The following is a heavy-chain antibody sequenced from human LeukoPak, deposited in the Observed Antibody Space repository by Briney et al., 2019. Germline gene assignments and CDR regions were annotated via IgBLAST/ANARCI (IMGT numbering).Heavy chain of an antibody. V-gene: IGHV4-59*08. CDR1: GGSINSYY. J-gene: IGHJ4*02. D-gene: IGHD3-3*01. CDR2: IYNSGNT. Sequence: PSETLSLTCSVSGGSINSYYWSWIRQPPGKGLEWIGYIYNSGNTKYNPSLKSRVTISLDTSKNQFSLKLSSVTAADTAVYFCAGRFGSGQTDYWGQGALVIVSS. CDR3: AGRFGSGQTDY.